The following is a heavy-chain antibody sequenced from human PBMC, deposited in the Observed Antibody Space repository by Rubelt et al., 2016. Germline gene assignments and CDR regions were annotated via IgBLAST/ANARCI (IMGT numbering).Heavy chain of an antibody. CDR3: ARAYSSSWRPLGYYYYYMDV. J-gene: IGHJ6*03. D-gene: IGHD6-13*01. CDR1: GFTVSTKY. Sequence: EVQLVESGGGLVQPGGSLRLSCAVSGFTVSTKYMSWVRQAPGKGLEWVANIKQDGSDTYYVDSVKGRFTISRDNAKNSLSLQMNSLRAEDTAVFYCARAYSSSWRPLGYYYYYMDVWGKGTTVTVSS. CDR2: IKQDGSDT. V-gene: IGHV3-7*04.